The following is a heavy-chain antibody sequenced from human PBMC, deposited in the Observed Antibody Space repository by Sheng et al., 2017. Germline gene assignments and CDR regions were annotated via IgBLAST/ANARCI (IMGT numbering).Heavy chain of an antibody. CDR2: ISYDGSNK. CDR1: GFTFSSYG. Sequence: QVQLVESGGGVVQPGRSLRLSCAASGFTFSSYGMHWVRQAPGKGLEWVAVISYDGSNKYYADSVKGRFTISRDNSKNTLYLQMNSLRAEDTAVYYCAKGNNWLRGGNDAFDIWGQGTMVTVSS. CDR3: AKGNNWLRGGNDAFDI. J-gene: IGHJ3*02. V-gene: IGHV3-30*18. D-gene: IGHD1-20*01.